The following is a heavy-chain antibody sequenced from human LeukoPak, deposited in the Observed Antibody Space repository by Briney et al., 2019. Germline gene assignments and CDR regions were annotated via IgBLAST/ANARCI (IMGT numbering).Heavy chain of an antibody. Sequence: SVKVSCKASGYTFTGYYMHWVRQAPGQGLEWMGRIIPIFGTANYAQKFQGRVTITTDESTSTAYMELSSLRSEDTAVYYCARDFRGYSGYDLYFDYWGQGTLVTVSS. J-gene: IGHJ4*02. D-gene: IGHD5-12*01. CDR2: IIPIFGTA. CDR1: GYTFTGYY. V-gene: IGHV1-69*05. CDR3: ARDFRGYSGYDLYFDY.